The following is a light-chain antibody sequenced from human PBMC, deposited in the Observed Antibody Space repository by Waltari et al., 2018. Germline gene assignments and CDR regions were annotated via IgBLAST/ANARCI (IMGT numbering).Light chain of an antibody. CDR1: RSISGW. CDR3: HQYNSYSYT. V-gene: IGKV1-5*03. Sequence: DIQMTQSPSILSASVGDRVTITCRASRSISGWLAWYQQKPGKAPNLLIYKASSLESGVPSRFNGSGSGTEFTLTISSLQPDDFATYYCHQYNSYSYTFGQGSKLESK. J-gene: IGKJ2*01. CDR2: KAS.